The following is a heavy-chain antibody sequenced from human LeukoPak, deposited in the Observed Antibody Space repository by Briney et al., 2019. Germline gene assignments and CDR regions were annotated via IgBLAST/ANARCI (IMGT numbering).Heavy chain of an antibody. Sequence: PSETLSLTCAVYGGSFSGYYWSWIRQPPGKGLEWIGEINHSGSTNYNPSLKSRVTIPVDTSKNQFSLKLRSVTAADTAVYYCASARGRGDYWGQGTLVTVSS. CDR2: INHSGST. CDR1: GGSFSGYY. J-gene: IGHJ4*02. V-gene: IGHV4-34*01. CDR3: ASARGRGDY.